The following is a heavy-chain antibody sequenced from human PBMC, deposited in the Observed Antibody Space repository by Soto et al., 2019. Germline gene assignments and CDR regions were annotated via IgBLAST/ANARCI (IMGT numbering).Heavy chain of an antibody. Sequence: QVQLVQSGAEVKKPGSSVKVSCKASGGTFSSYTISWVRQAPGQGLEWMGRIIPILGIANYAQKFQGRLTINADKSTITAYMELSSLRSEDTAVYYCAIQHCSSTCNNWFDPWGQRTLVTVSS. J-gene: IGHJ5*02. D-gene: IGHD2-2*01. CDR2: IIPILGIA. CDR3: AIQHCSSTCNNWFDP. V-gene: IGHV1-69*02. CDR1: GGTFSSYT.